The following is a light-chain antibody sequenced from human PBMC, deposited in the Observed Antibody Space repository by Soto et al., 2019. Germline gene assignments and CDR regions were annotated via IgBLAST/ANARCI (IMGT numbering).Light chain of an antibody. V-gene: IGKV1-5*01. CDR1: QTISTW. Sequence: DIQMTQSPSTLSASVGDRVTLTCRASQTISTWLAWYQQKPGKAPKLLIYGASSLQTGVPSRFSGSGSGTEFTLTINSLQPDDFATYYCQQYNSYSYTFGQGTKLEIK. CDR3: QQYNSYSYT. J-gene: IGKJ2*01. CDR2: GAS.